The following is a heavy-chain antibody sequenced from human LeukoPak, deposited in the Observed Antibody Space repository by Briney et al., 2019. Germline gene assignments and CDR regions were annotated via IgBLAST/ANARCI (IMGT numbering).Heavy chain of an antibody. CDR2: IYPGDSDT. CDR3: ARPRSHRMEAAFDI. V-gene: IGHV5-51*01. J-gene: IGHJ3*02. Sequence: GESLKISCKGSGYSFTSYWIGWVRQMPGKGLEWMGIIYPGDSDTRYSPSFQGQVTISADTSIRTAYLQWSSLKASDTAMYYCARPRSHRMEAAFDIWGQGTMVTVSS. CDR1: GYSFTSYW. D-gene: IGHD2-15*01.